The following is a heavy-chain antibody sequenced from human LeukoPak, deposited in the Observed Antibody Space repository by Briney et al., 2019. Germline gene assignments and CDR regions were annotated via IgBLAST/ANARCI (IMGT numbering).Heavy chain of an antibody. Sequence: SETLSLTCTVSSYSISSGYYWGWIRQPPGRGLEWIGSIYQSGSTSYNPSLKSRVTISVDTSKNQFSLKLSSVTAADTAMYYCARDSPQRDSSGYYYLIDYWGQGTLVTVSS. CDR3: ARDSPQRDSSGYYYLIDY. CDR1: SYSISSGYY. J-gene: IGHJ4*02. CDR2: IYQSGST. V-gene: IGHV4-38-2*02. D-gene: IGHD3-22*01.